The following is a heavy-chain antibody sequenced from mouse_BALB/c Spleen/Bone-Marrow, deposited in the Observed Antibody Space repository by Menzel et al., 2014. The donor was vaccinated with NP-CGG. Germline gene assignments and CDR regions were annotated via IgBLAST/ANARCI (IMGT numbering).Heavy chain of an antibody. J-gene: IGHJ4*01. Sequence: EVQLQQSGGGLVKPGGSLKLSCAASGFTFSDYYMYWVRQTPEKRLEWVATISDGGSYTYYPDSVKGRFTISRDNAKNNLYLQMSSLKSEDTAMYYCARIYYDYDGGVYYYAMYYWGQGTSVTVSS. V-gene: IGHV5-4*02. CDR2: ISDGGSYT. CDR1: GFTFSDYY. CDR3: ARIYYDYDGGVYYYAMYY. D-gene: IGHD2-4*01.